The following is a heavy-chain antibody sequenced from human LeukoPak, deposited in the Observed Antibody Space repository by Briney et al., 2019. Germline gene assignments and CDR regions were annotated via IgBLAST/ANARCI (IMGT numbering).Heavy chain of an antibody. V-gene: IGHV3-48*01. CDR2: ISSSSSTL. Sequence: PGGSLRLSCAASGFTFSSYSMNWVRQAPGKGPEWVSYISSSSSTLYYADSVKGRFTISRDNAKNSLYLQMNSLRAEDTAVYYCARDACLVGACGYAFDIWGQGTMVTVSS. J-gene: IGHJ3*02. D-gene: IGHD1-26*01. CDR3: ARDACLVGACGYAFDI. CDR1: GFTFSSYS.